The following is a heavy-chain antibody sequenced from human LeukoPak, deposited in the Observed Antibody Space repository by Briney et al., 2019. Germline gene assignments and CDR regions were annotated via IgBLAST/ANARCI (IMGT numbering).Heavy chain of an antibody. D-gene: IGHD5-18*01. V-gene: IGHV4-59*01. J-gene: IGHJ4*02. CDR1: GGSFEHYF. Sequence: PSETLSLTCTVSGGSFEHYFWSWIRQPPGKGLEFIGYVYYTGSTDYSPSLKSRPTISADTSKNHFSLKLSSVTAADTAVYYCASHRRSHGAEYWGQGTLVTVSS. CDR2: VYYTGST. CDR3: ASHRRSHGAEY.